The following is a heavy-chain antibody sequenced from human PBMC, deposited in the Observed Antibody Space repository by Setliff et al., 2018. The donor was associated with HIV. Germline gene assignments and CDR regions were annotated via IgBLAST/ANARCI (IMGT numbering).Heavy chain of an antibody. CDR2: VDPENGET. Sequence: EASVKVSCKVSGYTFSDYYIHWVQQAPGKGLEWMGHVDPENGETIYAERFQGRVTMTADTSTDTAYMELSSLRPEDTAVYYCATGTIEGLTRYDYYYMDVWGKGTTVTVSS. V-gene: IGHV1-69-2*01. J-gene: IGHJ6*03. CDR1: GYTFSDYY. D-gene: IGHD3-3*01. CDR3: ATGTIEGLTRYDYYYMDV.